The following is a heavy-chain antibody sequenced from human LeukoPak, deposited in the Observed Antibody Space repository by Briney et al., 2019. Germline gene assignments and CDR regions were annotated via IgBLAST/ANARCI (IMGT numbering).Heavy chain of an antibody. Sequence: GGPLRLSCAPSGLTFRSYGMNWVHQAPGKGPDQISYISRNGATIYYADSVKGRFTISRDNAKNSLYLQMSSLGAEDTAIYYCSRDRGGGDIYFDYWGQGTLVTVSS. CDR2: ISRNGATI. D-gene: IGHD2-21*02. CDR3: SRDRGGGDIYFDY. CDR1: GLTFRSYG. J-gene: IGHJ4*02. V-gene: IGHV3-48*03.